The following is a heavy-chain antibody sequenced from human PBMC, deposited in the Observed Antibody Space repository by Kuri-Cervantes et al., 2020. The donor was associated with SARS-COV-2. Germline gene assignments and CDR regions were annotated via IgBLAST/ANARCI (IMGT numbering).Heavy chain of an antibody. J-gene: IGHJ4*02. V-gene: IGHV1-69*05. CDR3: ARVKDSSSSYFDY. D-gene: IGHD6-6*01. CDR2: IIPIFGTA. CDR1: GGTFSSYA. Sequence: SVNVSCKASGGTFSSYAISWVRQAPGQGLEWMGGIIPIFGTANYAQKFQGRVTITTDESTSTAYMELSSLRSEDTAVYYCARVKDSSSSYFDYWGQGTLVTVSS.